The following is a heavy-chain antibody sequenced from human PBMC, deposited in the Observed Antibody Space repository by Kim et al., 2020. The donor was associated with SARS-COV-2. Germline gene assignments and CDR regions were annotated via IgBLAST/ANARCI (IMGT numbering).Heavy chain of an antibody. Sequence: ASVKVSCKASGYTFTSYGISWVRQAPGQGLEWMGWISAYNGNTNYAQKLQGRVTMTTDTSTSTAYMELRSLRADDTAVYYCARAPSCSSTSCYTSWFDPWGQGTLLTVSP. J-gene: IGHJ5*02. CDR2: ISAYNGNT. CDR3: ARAPSCSSTSCYTSWFDP. CDR1: GYTFTSYG. V-gene: IGHV1-18*01. D-gene: IGHD2-2*02.